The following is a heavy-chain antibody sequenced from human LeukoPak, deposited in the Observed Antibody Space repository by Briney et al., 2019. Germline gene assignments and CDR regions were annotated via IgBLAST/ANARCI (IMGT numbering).Heavy chain of an antibody. CDR1: GFTFSSYS. J-gene: IGHJ4*02. V-gene: IGHV3-21*01. D-gene: IGHD3-10*01. CDR3: AREVSNYYGSGSYFAD. CDR2: ISSSSSYI. Sequence: GGSLRLPCAASGFTFSSYSMNWVRQAPGKGLEWVSSISSSSSYIYYADSVKGRFTISRDNAKNSLYLQMNSLRAEDTAVYYCAREVSNYYGSGSYFADWGQGTLVTVSS.